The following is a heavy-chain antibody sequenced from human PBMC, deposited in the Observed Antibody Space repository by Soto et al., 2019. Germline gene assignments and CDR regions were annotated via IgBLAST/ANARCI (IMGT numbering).Heavy chain of an antibody. J-gene: IGHJ4*02. D-gene: IGHD5-12*01. V-gene: IGHV4-39*07. CDR3: ARDFSMVIVAPGY. Sequence: SETLSLTCTVSGGSISSSSYYWAWVRQPPGKGLEWIGSVYYSGTTYYNPSVKGRFTISRDNSKNTVYLQINALRAEETAVYYCARDFSMVIVAPGYWGQGTLVTVSS. CDR1: GGSISSSSYY. CDR2: VYYSGTT.